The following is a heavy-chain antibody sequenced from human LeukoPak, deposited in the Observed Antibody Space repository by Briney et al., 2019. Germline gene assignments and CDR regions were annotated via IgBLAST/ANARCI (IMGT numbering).Heavy chain of an antibody. J-gene: IGHJ3*02. CDR2: FDPEDGET. V-gene: IGHV1-24*01. Sequence: ASVKVSCKVSGYTLTELSMHWVRQAPGKGLEWMGGFDPEDGETIYAQKFQGRVTMTEDTSTDTAYMELSSLRSEDTAVYYCATDTWSGGDGAFDIWGQGTMVTVSS. CDR3: ATDTWSGGDGAFDI. CDR1: GYTLTELS. D-gene: IGHD2-21*01.